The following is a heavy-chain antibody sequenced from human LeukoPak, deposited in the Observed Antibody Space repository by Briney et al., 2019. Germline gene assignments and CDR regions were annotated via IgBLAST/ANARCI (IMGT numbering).Heavy chain of an antibody. CDR3: ASGIAVAGTDWYFDL. CDR1: GGSISSYY. Sequence: PSETLSLTCTVSGGSISSYYWSWIRQPPGKGLEWIGYIYYSGNTNYNPSLKSRVTISVDTSKNQFSLKLSSVTAADTAVYYCASGIAVAGTDWYFDLWGRGTLVTVSS. CDR2: IYYSGNT. V-gene: IGHV4-59*01. D-gene: IGHD6-19*01. J-gene: IGHJ2*01.